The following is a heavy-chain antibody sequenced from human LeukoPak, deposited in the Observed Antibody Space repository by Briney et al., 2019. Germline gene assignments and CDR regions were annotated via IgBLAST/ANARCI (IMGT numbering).Heavy chain of an antibody. V-gene: IGHV3-23*01. CDR3: AKGGGRPLDDAFDV. CDR2: TLNNGVNT. J-gene: IGHJ3*01. Sequence: GGSLRLSCAASGFNFGTYAMTWVRQAPGMGLEWVSTTLNNGVNTYHADSVKGRFTISRDNSRNTLHLQMNSLRAEDTAIYYCAKGGGRPLDDAFDVWGQGTMVTVSS. CDR1: GFNFGTYA.